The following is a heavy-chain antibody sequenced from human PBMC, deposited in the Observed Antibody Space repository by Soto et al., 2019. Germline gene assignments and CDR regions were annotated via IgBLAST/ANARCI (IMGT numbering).Heavy chain of an antibody. CDR2: IYYSGST. D-gene: IGHD3-3*01. V-gene: IGHV4-31*03. CDR3: ARGEDFSNWFDP. J-gene: IGHJ5*02. Sequence: PSETLSLTCTVSGGSISSGGYYWSWIRQHPGKGLEWIGYIYYSGSTYYNPSLKSRVTISVDTSKNQFSLKLSSVTAADTAVYYCARGEDFSNWFDPWGQGTLVTVPQ. CDR1: GGSISSGGYY.